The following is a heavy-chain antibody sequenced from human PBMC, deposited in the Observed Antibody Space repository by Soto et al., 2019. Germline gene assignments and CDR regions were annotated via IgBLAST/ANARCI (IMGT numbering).Heavy chain of an antibody. CDR2: INEDGTEK. CDR3: AKSPMVRTFHYGMDV. D-gene: IGHD2-8*01. CDR1: ELTFSSFW. J-gene: IGHJ6*02. V-gene: IGHV3-7*05. Sequence: EVQVVESGGGLVQPGGSLRVSCAASELTFSSFWVSWVRQAPGKGLEWVADINEDGTEKYYADAVKGRFTISRDNAKNSLYLQKNNLRSGDTAVYFCAKSPMVRTFHYGMDVWGQGTTVTVSS.